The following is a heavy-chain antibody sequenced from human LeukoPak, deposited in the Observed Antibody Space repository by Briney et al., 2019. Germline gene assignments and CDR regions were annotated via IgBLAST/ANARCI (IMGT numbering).Heavy chain of an antibody. CDR2: INSDGSST. V-gene: IGHV3-74*01. Sequence: PGGSLRLSCAASGFTFSSYGMSWVRQAPGKGLVWVSRINSDGSSTSYADSVRGRFTISRDNAKNSLYLQMNSLRAEDTALYYCARKYYYDSSGYSYYFDYWGQGTLVTVSS. J-gene: IGHJ4*02. CDR1: GFTFSSYG. D-gene: IGHD3-22*01. CDR3: ARKYYYDSSGYSYYFDY.